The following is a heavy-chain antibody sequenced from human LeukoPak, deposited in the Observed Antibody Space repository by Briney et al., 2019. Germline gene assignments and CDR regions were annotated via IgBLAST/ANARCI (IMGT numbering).Heavy chain of an antibody. Sequence: PGGSLRLSCAASGFTFSSYWMSWVRQAPGKGLEWVANIKQDGSEKCYVDSVKGRFTISRDNAKNSLYLQMNSLRAEDTAVYYCARDRTYYDFWSGYYHDAFDIWGQGTMVTVSS. D-gene: IGHD3-3*01. CDR3: ARDRTYYDFWSGYYHDAFDI. CDR1: GFTFSSYW. J-gene: IGHJ3*02. CDR2: IKQDGSEK. V-gene: IGHV3-7*01.